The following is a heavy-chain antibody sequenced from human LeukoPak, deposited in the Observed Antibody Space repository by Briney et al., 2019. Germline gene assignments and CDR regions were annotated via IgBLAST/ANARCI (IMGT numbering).Heavy chain of an antibody. Sequence: GGSLRLSCAASGFTFSSYAMRWVRQAPGKGLEWVSVISGSGGSTYYADSVKGRFTISRDNSKNTLYLQMNCLRAEDTAVYYCAKGNPSLYSGSYFDYWGQGTLVTVSS. D-gene: IGHD1-26*01. CDR2: ISGSGGST. V-gene: IGHV3-23*01. J-gene: IGHJ4*02. CDR1: GFTFSSYA. CDR3: AKGNPSLYSGSYFDY.